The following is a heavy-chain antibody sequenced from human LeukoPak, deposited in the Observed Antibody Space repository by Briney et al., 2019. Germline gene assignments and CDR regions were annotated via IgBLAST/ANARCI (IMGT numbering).Heavy chain of an antibody. CDR3: AKDQVVPAAIYWFDP. Sequence: GGSLRLSCAASGFTFSIYAMSWVRQAPGKGLEWVSAIGGSGGTAYYADSVKGRFTISRDNSKNTLYLQMNNLRAEDTAVYYCAKDQVVPAAIYWFDPWGQGTLVTVSS. J-gene: IGHJ5*02. CDR2: IGGSGGTA. V-gene: IGHV3-23*01. D-gene: IGHD2-2*02. CDR1: GFTFSIYA.